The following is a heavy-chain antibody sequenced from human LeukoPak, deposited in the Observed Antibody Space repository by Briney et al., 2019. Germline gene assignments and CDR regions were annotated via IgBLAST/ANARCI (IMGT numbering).Heavy chain of an antibody. Sequence: SETLSLTCTVSGGSISSYYWSWIRQPPGKGLEGIGYIYYSGSTNYNPSLKSRVTMSVDTSKNQFSLKLSSVTAADTAVYYCARSPRSASLGYYFDYWGQGTLVTVSS. CDR2: IYYSGST. CDR1: GGSISSYY. J-gene: IGHJ4*02. CDR3: ARSPRSASLGYYFDY. D-gene: IGHD1-26*01. V-gene: IGHV4-59*12.